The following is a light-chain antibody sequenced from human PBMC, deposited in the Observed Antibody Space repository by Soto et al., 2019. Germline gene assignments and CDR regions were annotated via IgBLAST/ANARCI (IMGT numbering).Light chain of an antibody. J-gene: IGKJ2*01. V-gene: IGKV3-15*01. CDR3: QQYNNWARTGYT. CDR1: QSVSSN. Sequence: EIVMTQSPATLSVSPGERATLSCRASQSVSSNLAWYQQKPGQAPRLLIYGASTRATGIPARFSGSGSGTEFTHTISSLQSEDFAVYYCQQYNNWARTGYTFGQGTKREIK. CDR2: GAS.